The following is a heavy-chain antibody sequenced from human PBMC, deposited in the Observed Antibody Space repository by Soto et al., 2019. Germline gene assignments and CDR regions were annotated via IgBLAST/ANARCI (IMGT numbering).Heavy chain of an antibody. Sequence: PSETLSLTCTVSGDSITSSSHYWGWIRQPPGKGLESIANIYYDGNTYYNPSLKSRVTISLDTSKNQFSLRLNSVTAADTAVYYCVSYGSGTYYSGYSFDFWSQGSLVTVSS. CDR3: VSYGSGTYYSGYSFDF. V-gene: IGHV4-39*01. CDR1: GDSITSSSHY. CDR2: IYYDGNT. J-gene: IGHJ4*02. D-gene: IGHD3-10*01.